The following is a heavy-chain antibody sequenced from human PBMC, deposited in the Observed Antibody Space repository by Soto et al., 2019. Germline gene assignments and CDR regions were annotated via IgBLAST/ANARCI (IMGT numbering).Heavy chain of an antibody. J-gene: IGHJ4*02. CDR3: AKDSGDSSSWYYFDY. V-gene: IGHV3-9*01. CDR1: GFTFDDYA. D-gene: IGHD6-13*01. Sequence: EVQLVESGGGLVQPGRSLRLSCAASGFTFDDYAMHWVRQAPGKGLAWVSGISWNSGSIGYADSVKGRFTISRDNAKNSLYLQMNSLRAEDTALYYCAKDSGDSSSWYYFDYWGQGTLVTVSS. CDR2: ISWNSGSI.